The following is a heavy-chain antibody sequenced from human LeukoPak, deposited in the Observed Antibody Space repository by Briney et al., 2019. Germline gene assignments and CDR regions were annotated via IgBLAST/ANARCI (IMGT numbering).Heavy chain of an antibody. V-gene: IGHV1-69*04. Sequence: SVKVSCKASGDTFSKYGISWVRQAPGQGLEWMGRIIPILEGIDYAQKFQGRVSITADKSTSTAYMEVSSLKSEDTAVYYCARESLSATPIFDFWGRGTLVTVSS. CDR3: ARESLSATPIFDF. CDR2: IIPILEGI. D-gene: IGHD5-12*01. J-gene: IGHJ4*02. CDR1: GDTFSKYG.